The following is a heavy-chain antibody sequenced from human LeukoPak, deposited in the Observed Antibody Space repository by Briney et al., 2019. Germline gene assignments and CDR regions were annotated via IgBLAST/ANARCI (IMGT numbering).Heavy chain of an antibody. J-gene: IGHJ3*02. Sequence: PSETLSLSCTVSGGSIGSAIYYWDWIRQPPGKGLEWIGSISYSGSTHYNPSLQSRFTISVDTSKNQFSLKVTSVTASDTAVYYCARPGSARFDAFDIWGQGTLVTVSS. CDR3: ARPGSARFDAFDI. V-gene: IGHV4-39*01. CDR2: ISYSGST. D-gene: IGHD3-10*01. CDR1: GGSIGSAIYY.